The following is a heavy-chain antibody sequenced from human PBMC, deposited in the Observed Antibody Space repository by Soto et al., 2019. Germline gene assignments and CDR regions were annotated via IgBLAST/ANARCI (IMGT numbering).Heavy chain of an antibody. CDR1: GFNFSSYA. CDR2: ISGSGGST. V-gene: IGHV3-23*01. D-gene: IGHD3-10*01. Sequence: GGSLRLSCAASGFNFSSYAMSWVRQAPGKGLEWVSAISGSGGSTYYADSVKGRFTISRDNSKNTLYLQMNSLRAEDTAVYYCAKGYYGSGSYVHYFDYWGQGTLVTVSS. CDR3: AKGYYGSGSYVHYFDY. J-gene: IGHJ4*02.